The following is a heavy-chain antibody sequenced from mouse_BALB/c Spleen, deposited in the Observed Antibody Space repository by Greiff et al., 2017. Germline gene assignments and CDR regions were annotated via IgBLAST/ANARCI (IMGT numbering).Heavy chain of an antibody. CDR1: GFAFSSYD. CDR3: ARGGDGYYGRYFDV. V-gene: IGHV5-12-1*01. J-gene: IGHJ1*01. CDR2: ISSGGGST. Sequence: EVMLVESGGGLVKPGGSLKLSCAASGFAFSSYDMSWVRQTPEKRLEWVAYISSGGGSTYYPDTVKGRFTISRDNAKNTLYLQMSSLKSEDTAMYYCARGGDGYYGRYFDVWGAGTTVTVSS. D-gene: IGHD2-3*01.